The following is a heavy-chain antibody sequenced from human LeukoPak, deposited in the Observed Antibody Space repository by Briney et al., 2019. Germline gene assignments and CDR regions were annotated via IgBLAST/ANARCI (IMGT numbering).Heavy chain of an antibody. Sequence: GGSLRLSCAVSGFTFGNSAMSWVRQAPGKGLEWISGISASGHYTYTADSLKGRFTISRDNSKNTLYLQMNNLRAEDTALYYCAKDGSWGEYQFYFYIDVRGNGTTVTVSS. D-gene: IGHD2-2*01. CDR2: ISASGHYT. CDR1: GFTFGNSA. J-gene: IGHJ6*03. CDR3: AKDGSWGEYQFYFYIDV. V-gene: IGHV3-23*01.